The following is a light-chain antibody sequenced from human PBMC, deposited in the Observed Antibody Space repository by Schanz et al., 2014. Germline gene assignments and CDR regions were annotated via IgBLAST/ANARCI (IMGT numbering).Light chain of an antibody. CDR1: QSVSNY. CDR3: QQYNNWPPYT. V-gene: IGKV3-11*01. CDR2: GAS. J-gene: IGKJ2*01. Sequence: EIVLTQSPATLSLSPGDRATLSCRASQSVSNYLAWYQQRPGQAPRLLIYGASSRATGIPDRFSGSGSGTDFTLTISRLEPEDFAVYYCQQYNNWPPYTFGQGTKLEIK.